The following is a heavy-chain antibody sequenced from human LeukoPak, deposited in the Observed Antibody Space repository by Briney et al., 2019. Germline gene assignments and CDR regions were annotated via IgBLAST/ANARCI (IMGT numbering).Heavy chain of an antibody. CDR3: ARPTPGKNWFDA. J-gene: IGHJ5*01. Sequence: SETLSLTCAASGYSINCSYYWVWIRPPPGKGLVWIRSMYDSGITYYNPSLKSRVTISADTSKNQFSLKLNSVTAADTAVYYCARPTPGKNWFDAWGQGTLVTVSS. CDR2: MYDSGIT. V-gene: IGHV4-38-2*01. CDR1: GYSINCSYY. D-gene: IGHD3-10*01.